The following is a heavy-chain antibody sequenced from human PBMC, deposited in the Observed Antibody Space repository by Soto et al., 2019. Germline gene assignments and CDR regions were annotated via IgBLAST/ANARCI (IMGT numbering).Heavy chain of an antibody. CDR3: ARDRYYDFWSGLQTYYYYYYGMDV. J-gene: IGHJ6*02. CDR1: GYTFTSYY. Sequence: GASVKVSCKASGYTFTSYYMHWVRQAPGQGLEWMGIINPSGGSTSYAQKFQGRVTMTRDTSTSTVYMELSSLRSEDTAVYYCARDRYYDFWSGLQTYYYYYYGMDVWGQGTTVTVSS. CDR2: INPSGGST. D-gene: IGHD3-3*01. V-gene: IGHV1-46*01.